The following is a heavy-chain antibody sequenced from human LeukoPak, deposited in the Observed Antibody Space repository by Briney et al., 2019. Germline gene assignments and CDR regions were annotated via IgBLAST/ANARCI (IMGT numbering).Heavy chain of an antibody. CDR3: AKPARYCSGGTCFDS. CDR2: IYSSGST. V-gene: IGHV4-59*08. J-gene: IGHJ4*02. CDR1: GGSISSYH. Sequence: PSETLSLTCTVSGGSISSYHWSWIRQTPGKGLEWIGHIYSSGSTNYIPSLKSRVTISVDTSKNQFSLKLSSVTAADTAVYFCAKPARYCSGGTCFDSWGQGTLVAVSS. D-gene: IGHD2-8*02.